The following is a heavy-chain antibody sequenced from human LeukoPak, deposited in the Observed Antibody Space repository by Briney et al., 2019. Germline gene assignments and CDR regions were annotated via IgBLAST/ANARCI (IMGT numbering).Heavy chain of an antibody. CDR3: ARDRNYDILTGSSRYYFDY. D-gene: IGHD3-9*01. J-gene: IGHJ4*02. Sequence: PGGSLRPSCAASGFTFSNYAMHWVRQAPGKGLEWVAVISYDGSNKYYADSVKGRFTLSRDNSKNTLYLQMKSLRAEDTAVYYCARDRNYDILTGSSRYYFDYWGQGTLVTVSS. CDR2: ISYDGSNK. V-gene: IGHV3-30-3*01. CDR1: GFTFSNYA.